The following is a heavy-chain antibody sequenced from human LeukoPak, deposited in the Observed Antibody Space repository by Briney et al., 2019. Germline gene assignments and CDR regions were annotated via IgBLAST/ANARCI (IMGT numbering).Heavy chain of an antibody. Sequence: HPSETLSLTCTGSGVSISSYYWSWVRQFPGKGLEWIGYISDSGSTNYSPSLESRVTISVDTSKNKFFLILSSVIAADTAVYYGARRGGTVVGDTGYHYWYFDNWGQGTLVTVSS. CDR1: GVSISSYY. CDR2: ISDSGST. V-gene: IGHV4-59*08. J-gene: IGHJ4*02. D-gene: IGHD5-12*01. CDR3: ARRGGTVVGDTGYHYWYFDN.